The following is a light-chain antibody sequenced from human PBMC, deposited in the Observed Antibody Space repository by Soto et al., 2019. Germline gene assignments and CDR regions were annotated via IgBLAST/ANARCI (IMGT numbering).Light chain of an antibody. CDR3: GTWDSSLSGVV. Sequence: QSALTQPPSVSAAPGQQVTISCSGSSSNIGSNSVSWYQHLPGTAPKLLIYDNKRRPSGIPDRISGSKSGTSASLGITGLQAGDEADYYCGTWDSSLSGVVFGGGTQLTVL. CDR2: DNK. CDR1: SSNIGSNS. V-gene: IGLV1-51*01. J-gene: IGLJ2*01.